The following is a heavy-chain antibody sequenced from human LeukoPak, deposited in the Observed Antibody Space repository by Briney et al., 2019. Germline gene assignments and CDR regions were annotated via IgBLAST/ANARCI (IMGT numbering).Heavy chain of an antibody. Sequence: GGSLRLSCAASGFTVSSNYMSWVRQAPGKGLEWVSVIYSGGSTYYADSVKGRFTISRDNAKNSLYLQMSSLRAEDTAVYYCARRILSTSWTDSFDIWGQGTMVTVSS. V-gene: IGHV3-66*01. CDR2: IYSGGST. CDR3: ARRILSTSWTDSFDI. J-gene: IGHJ3*02. CDR1: GFTVSSNY. D-gene: IGHD2-2*01.